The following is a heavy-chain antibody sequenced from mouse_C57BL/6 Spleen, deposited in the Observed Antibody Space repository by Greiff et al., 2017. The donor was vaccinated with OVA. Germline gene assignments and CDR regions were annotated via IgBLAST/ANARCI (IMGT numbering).Heavy chain of an antibody. V-gene: IGHV2-6-1*01. J-gene: IGHJ4*01. D-gene: IGHD1-1*01. CDR1: GFSLTSYG. Sequence: QVQLQQSGPGLVAPSQSLSITCTVSGFSLTSYGVHWVRQPPGKGLEWLVVIWSDGSTTYNSALKSRLSISKDNSKSQVFLKMNSHQTDDTAMDYGARQDYGSSYGAMDYWGQGTSVTVSS. CDR3: ARQDYGSSYGAMDY. CDR2: IWSDGST.